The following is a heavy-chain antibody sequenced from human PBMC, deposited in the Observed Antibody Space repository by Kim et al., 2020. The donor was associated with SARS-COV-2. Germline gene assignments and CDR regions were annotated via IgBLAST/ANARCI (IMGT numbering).Heavy chain of an antibody. Sequence: ASVKVSCKASGYTFTSYYMHWVRQAPGQGLEWMGIINPSGCSTSYAQKSQGRVTMTRDTSTSTVYMELSSLRSEDTAVYYCARDKSGGDYNSMVEGVGYYGMDVLGQGTTVAVSS. J-gene: IGHJ6*01. D-gene: IGHD4-17*01. CDR1: GYTFTSYY. V-gene: IGHV1-46*01. CDR2: INPSGCST. CDR3: ARDKSGGDYNSMVEGVGYYGMDV.